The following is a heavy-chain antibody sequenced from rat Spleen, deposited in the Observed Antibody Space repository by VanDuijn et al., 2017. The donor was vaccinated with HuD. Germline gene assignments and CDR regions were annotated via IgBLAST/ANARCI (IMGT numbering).Heavy chain of an antibody. V-gene: IGHV5-19*01. CDR2: ISYDGSSP. CDR3: AVAGYGY. J-gene: IGHJ2*01. Sequence: EVQLVESGGGLVQPGRSLKLSCAASGFTFSNYGMHWIRQAPGKGLEWVSTISYDGSSPFYRDSVRGRFTISRDNAENRVYLQMNSLKSEDTATYYCAVAGYGYWGQGVMVTVSS. D-gene: IGHD1-7*01. CDR1: GFTFSNYG.